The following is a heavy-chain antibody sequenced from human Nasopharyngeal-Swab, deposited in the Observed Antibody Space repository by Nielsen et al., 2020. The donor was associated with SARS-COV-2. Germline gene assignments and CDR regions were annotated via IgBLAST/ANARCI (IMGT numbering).Heavy chain of an antibody. D-gene: IGHD6-19*01. J-gene: IGHJ4*02. CDR3: ASDLSGRGDY. Sequence: GESLKISCDVSAFTLVYYSMNWVRQAPGKGLVWVSRTNEDETTTDYADSVKGRFAISRDNAKNTLYLQMNSLRAEDTAIYYCASDLSGRGDYWGQGTLVTVAS. CDR2: TNEDETTT. V-gene: IGHV3-74*01. CDR1: AFTLVYYS.